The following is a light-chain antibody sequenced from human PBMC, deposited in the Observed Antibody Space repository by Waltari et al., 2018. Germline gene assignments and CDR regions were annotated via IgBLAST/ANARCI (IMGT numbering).Light chain of an antibody. CDR1: SSDVGSNNL. V-gene: IGLV2-23*03. CDR3: CSYAGSGTFVV. J-gene: IGLJ2*01. Sequence: QSAMTQPASVSGSPGPSITISCTGTSSDVGSNNLVSWYQQHPGQAPNVVIYEGSSRPSGISNRFSGSKSGITASLTISGLQPEDEADYYCCSYAGSGTFVVFGGGTKLTVL. CDR2: EGS.